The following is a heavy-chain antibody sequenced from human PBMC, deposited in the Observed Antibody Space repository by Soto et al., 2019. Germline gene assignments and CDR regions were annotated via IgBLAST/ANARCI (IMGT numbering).Heavy chain of an antibody. Sequence: QVQLVQSGAEVTKPGASVKVSCKASGYTFTSYDIHWVRQATGQGLEWMGWMSPNSGATGYAQKFQGRVTMTRDTSISTVYMELSNLRSEDTAIYYCARGVDNGVDVWGQGSTVTVSS. V-gene: IGHV1-8*01. J-gene: IGHJ6*02. CDR3: ARGVDNGVDV. CDR2: MSPNSGAT. D-gene: IGHD2-8*01. CDR1: GYTFTSYD.